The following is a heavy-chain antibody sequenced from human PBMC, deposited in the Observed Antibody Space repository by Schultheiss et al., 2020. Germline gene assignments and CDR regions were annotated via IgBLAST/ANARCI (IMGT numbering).Heavy chain of an antibody. D-gene: IGHD5-12*01. CDR2: INHSGST. J-gene: IGHJ6*02. CDR3: ARGWGVATILGYYYYYGMDV. V-gene: IGHV4-34*01. CDR1: GGSFSGYY. Sequence: SETLSLTCAVYGGSFSGYYWSWIRQPPGKGLEWIGEINHSGSTNYNPSLKSRVTISVDTSKNQFSLKLSSVTAADTAVYYCARGWGVATILGYYYYYGMDVWGQGTTVTVSS.